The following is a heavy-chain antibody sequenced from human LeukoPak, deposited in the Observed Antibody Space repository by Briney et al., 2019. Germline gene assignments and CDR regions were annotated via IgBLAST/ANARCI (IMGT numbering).Heavy chain of an antibody. CDR1: GGSISSYY. CDR3: ARGTVVVVAARTAYYYYGMDV. D-gene: IGHD2-15*01. CDR2: IYYSGST. V-gene: IGHV4-59*08. J-gene: IGHJ6*02. Sequence: PSETLSLTCTVSGGSISSYYWSWIRQPPGKGLEWIGHIYYSGSTNYNPSLKSRVTISVDTSKNQFSLKLSSVTAADTAVYYCARGTVVVVAARTAYYYYGMDVWGQGTTVTVSS.